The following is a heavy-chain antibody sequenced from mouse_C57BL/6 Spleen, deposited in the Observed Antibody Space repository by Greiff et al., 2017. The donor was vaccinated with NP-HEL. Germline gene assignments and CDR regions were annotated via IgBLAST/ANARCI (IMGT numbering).Heavy chain of an antibody. D-gene: IGHD3-1*01. CDR1: GYAFTNYL. CDR2: INPGSGGT. J-gene: IGHJ2*01. V-gene: IGHV1-54*01. CDR3: AREGLLDY. Sequence: VQLQQSGAELVRPGTSVKVSCKASGYAFTNYLIEWVKQRPGQGLEWIGVINPGSGGTNYNEKFKGKATLTADKSSSPAYMQLSSLTSEDSAVYFCAREGLLDYWGQGTTLTVSS.